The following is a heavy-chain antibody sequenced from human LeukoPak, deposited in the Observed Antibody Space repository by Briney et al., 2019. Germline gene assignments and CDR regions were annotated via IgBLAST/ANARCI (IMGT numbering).Heavy chain of an antibody. CDR2: IRFDGSNK. CDR1: GFTFSSYG. D-gene: IGHD5-24*01. V-gene: IGHV3-30*02. CDR3: AKVKAIHGRSFDDYYMDV. J-gene: IGHJ6*03. Sequence: GGSLRLSCAASGFTFSSYGMPWVRQAPGKGLEWVAFIRFDGSNKYYADSVKGRFTISRDNSKSTLYLQMNSLRPEDTAVYYCAKVKAIHGRSFDDYYMDVWGKGTTVTVSS.